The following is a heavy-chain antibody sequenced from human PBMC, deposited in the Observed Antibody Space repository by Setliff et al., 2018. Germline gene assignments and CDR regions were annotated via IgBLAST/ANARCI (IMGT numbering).Heavy chain of an antibody. D-gene: IGHD5-18*01. J-gene: IGHJ3*01. CDR1: GFTFSSYW. Sequence: GGSLRLSCAASGFTFSSYWMSWVRQAPGKGLEWVANIKQDGSEKYYVDSVKGRFTISRDNAKNSLYLQMNSLRAEDTAVYYCASSTAMGYFDLWGQGTMVTVSS. V-gene: IGHV3-7*01. CDR2: IKQDGSEK. CDR3: ASSTAMGYFDL.